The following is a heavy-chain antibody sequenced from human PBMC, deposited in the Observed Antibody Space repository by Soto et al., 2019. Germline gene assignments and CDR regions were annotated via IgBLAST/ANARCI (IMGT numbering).Heavy chain of an antibody. CDR3: ARVAGYCADTSCGAQFDY. Sequence: SETLSLTCTVSGYSISTGYYWSWIRQQPGKGLEWIAYVNYSGDTYTNRSLKSRVILSLDTSKNQLSLKLSSVTAADTALYYCARVAGYCADTSCGAQFDYWGQGTQVTVYS. J-gene: IGHJ4*02. CDR2: VNYSGDT. D-gene: IGHD2-8*02. CDR1: GYSISTGYY. V-gene: IGHV4-31*03.